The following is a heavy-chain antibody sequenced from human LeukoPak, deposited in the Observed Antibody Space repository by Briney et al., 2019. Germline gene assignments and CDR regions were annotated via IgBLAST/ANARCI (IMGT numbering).Heavy chain of an antibody. CDR2: INPSGGST. D-gene: IGHD3-3*01. J-gene: IGHJ4*02. Sequence: ASVKVSCKASGYTFTSYYMHWVRQAPGQGLEWMGIINPSGGSTSYAQKFQGRVTMTRDTSTSTVYMELSSLRSEDTAVYYCARSPLYYDFWSGYPDYWGQGTLVTVFS. CDR3: ARSPLYYDFWSGYPDY. CDR1: GYTFTSYY. V-gene: IGHV1-46*01.